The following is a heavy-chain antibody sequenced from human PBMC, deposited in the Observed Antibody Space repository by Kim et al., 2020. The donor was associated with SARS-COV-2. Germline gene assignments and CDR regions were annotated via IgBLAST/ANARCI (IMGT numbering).Heavy chain of an antibody. J-gene: IGHJ4*02. CDR2: INHSGST. Sequence: SETLSLTCAVYGGSFSGYYWSWIRQPPGKGLEWIGEINHSGSTNYNPSLKSRVTISVDTSKNQFSLKLSSVTAADTAVYYCARGRGLTDYYDSSGYYVYYDYWGQGTLVTVSS. V-gene: IGHV4-34*01. D-gene: IGHD3-22*01. CDR1: GGSFSGYY. CDR3: ARGRGLTDYYDSSGYYVYYDY.